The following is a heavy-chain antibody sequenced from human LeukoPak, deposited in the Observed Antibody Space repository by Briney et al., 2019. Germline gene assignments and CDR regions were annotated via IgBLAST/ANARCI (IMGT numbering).Heavy chain of an antibody. CDR1: GYTLTELS. J-gene: IGHJ3*02. Sequence: ASVKVSCKVSGYTLTELSMHWVRQAPGKGLEWMGGFDPEDGETIYAQKFQGRVTMTEDTSTDTAYMELSSLRSEDTAVYYCAVSDCSGGSCYSLLNAFDIWGQGTMVTVSS. D-gene: IGHD2-15*01. V-gene: IGHV1-24*01. CDR3: AVSDCSGGSCYSLLNAFDI. CDR2: FDPEDGET.